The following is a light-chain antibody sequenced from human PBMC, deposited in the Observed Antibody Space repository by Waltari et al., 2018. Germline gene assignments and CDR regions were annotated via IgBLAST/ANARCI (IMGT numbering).Light chain of an antibody. CDR1: TLLTSDGNTY. J-gene: IGKJ1*01. CDR3: MQGTHWPWT. V-gene: IGKV2-30*01. Sequence: TLLTSDGNTYLIWFEQRPGQSPTRLFYRVSNRDSGVLDRFCGRGSGTDFTLKSSRVEAEDVVVYYCMQGTHWPWTFGQGTKVEIK. CDR2: RVS.